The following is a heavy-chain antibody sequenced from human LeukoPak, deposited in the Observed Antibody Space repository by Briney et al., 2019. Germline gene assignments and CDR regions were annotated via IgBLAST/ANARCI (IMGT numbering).Heavy chain of an antibody. J-gene: IGHJ4*02. CDR2: IGTAGDT. CDR3: ARALPRRFGSAWDY. D-gene: IGHD3-10*01. CDR1: GFTFSSYD. V-gene: IGHV3-13*01. Sequence: GGSLRLSCAASGFTFSSYDMHWVRQATGKGLEWVSAIGTAGDTYYPGSVKGRSTISRENAKNSLYLQMNSLRAGDTAVYYCARALPRRFGSAWDYWGQGTLVTVSS.